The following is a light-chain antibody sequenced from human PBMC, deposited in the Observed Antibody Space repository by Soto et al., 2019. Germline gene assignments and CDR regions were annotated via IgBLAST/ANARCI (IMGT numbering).Light chain of an antibody. V-gene: IGKV1-39*01. J-gene: IGKJ5*01. Sequence: DMQLTQSPSSLSASVGDRVTITCRARQSIGNVLHWYQQQPGKAPRLLIYATSSLQSGVPSRFSGSESATDSTPTIGSLQPADFATYSSQSSYSSPYTFGPGTRLAIK. CDR1: QSIGNV. CDR3: QSSYSSPYT. CDR2: ATS.